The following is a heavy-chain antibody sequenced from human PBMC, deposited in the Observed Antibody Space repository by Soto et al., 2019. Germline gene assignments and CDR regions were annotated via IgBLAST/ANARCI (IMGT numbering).Heavy chain of an antibody. CDR2: ISCSGGGT. V-gene: IGHV3-23*01. D-gene: IGHD1-26*01. Sequence: GKGLAWVSAISCSGGGTYYADSVKARFTIPRDNSKNTLYLQMNSLRAEDTAVYYFAKEVDDGIGACSTVLAFRLKRSFD. CDR3: AKEVDDGIGACSTVLAFRLKRSFD. J-gene: IGHJ2*01.